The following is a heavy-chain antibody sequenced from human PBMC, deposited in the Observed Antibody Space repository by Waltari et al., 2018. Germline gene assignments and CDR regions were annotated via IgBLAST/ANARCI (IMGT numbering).Heavy chain of an antibody. V-gene: IGHV3-21*01. CDR3: ASPDYYDSSGYYPGLHY. CDR2: ISSSSSYI. Sequence: EVQVVESGGGLVQPGGSLRLFCAASGFTFSSYAMSWVRQAPGKGLEWVSSISSSSSYIYYADSVKGRFTISRDNAKNSLYLQMNSLRAEDTAVYYCASPDYYDSSGYYPGLHYWGQGTLVTVSS. CDR1: GFTFSSYA. D-gene: IGHD3-22*01. J-gene: IGHJ4*02.